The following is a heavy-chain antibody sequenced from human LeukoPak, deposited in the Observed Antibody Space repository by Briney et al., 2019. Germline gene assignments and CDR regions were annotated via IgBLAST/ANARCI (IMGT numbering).Heavy chain of an antibody. CDR2: IIPIFGKA. CDR3: ARADYYGSGSYRTLDYYYGMDV. D-gene: IGHD3-10*01. J-gene: IGHJ6*02. V-gene: IGHV1-69*13. CDR1: GGTFSSYA. Sequence: ASVKVSCTASGGTFSSYAISWVRQAPGQGLEWMGEIIPIFGKANYAQKFQGRVTITADESTSTAYMELSSLRSEDTAVYYCARADYYGSGSYRTLDYYYGMDVWGQGTTVTVSS.